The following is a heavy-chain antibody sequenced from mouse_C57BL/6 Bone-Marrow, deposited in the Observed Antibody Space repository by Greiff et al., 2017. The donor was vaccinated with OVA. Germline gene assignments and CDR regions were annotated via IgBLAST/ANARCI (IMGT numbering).Heavy chain of an antibody. CDR1: GFSLSTFGMG. CDR2: FWWDDDK. V-gene: IGHV8-8*01. D-gene: IGHD1-1*01. J-gene: IGHJ2*01. CDR3: ARMGRGYYSCSVDY. Sequence: QVTLKESGPGILQPSQTLSLTCSFSGFSLSTFGMGVGWIRQPSGKGLEWLAHFWWDDDKSYNPALKSRLTLSKDTSNNHVFLNIANVDTADTSTYYCARMGRGYYSCSVDYCGQGTTLTVSS.